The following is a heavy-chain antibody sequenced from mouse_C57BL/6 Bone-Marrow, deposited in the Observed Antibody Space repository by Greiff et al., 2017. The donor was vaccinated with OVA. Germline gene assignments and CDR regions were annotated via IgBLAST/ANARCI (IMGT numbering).Heavy chain of an antibody. CDR1: GYTFTEYT. D-gene: IGHD2-1*01. Sequence: QVQLQQPGAELVKPGASVKLSCKASGYTFTEYTIHWVKQRSGQGLEWIGWFYPGSGSIKYNEKFKDKATLTADKSSSTVYMELSRLTSEDSAVYFCARHEEDIGYGNWKYFDVWGTGTKVTVSS. V-gene: IGHV1-62-2*01. J-gene: IGHJ1*03. CDR3: ARHEEDIGYGNWKYFDV. CDR2: FYPGSGSI.